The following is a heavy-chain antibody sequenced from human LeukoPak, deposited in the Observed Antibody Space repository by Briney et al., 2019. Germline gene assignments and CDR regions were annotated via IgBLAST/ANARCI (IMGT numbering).Heavy chain of an antibody. V-gene: IGHV4-39*01. CDR1: SVSISSSYYY. J-gene: IGHJ4*01. D-gene: IGHD1-26*01. Sequence: SETLSLTCIVSSVSISSSYYYWGWIRQPPGKGLEWIGSIYYSGSTYYNSSLKSRVTISIDTSKNQVSLNLTSMTAADTAVYYCAKSGGYGLIDYWGQGTLVTVSS. CDR3: AKSGGYGLIDY. CDR2: IYYSGST.